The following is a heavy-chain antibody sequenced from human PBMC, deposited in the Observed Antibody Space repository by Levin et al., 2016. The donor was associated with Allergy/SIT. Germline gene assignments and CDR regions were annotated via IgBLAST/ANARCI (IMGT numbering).Heavy chain of an antibody. V-gene: IGHV3-64D*06. CDR3: VKDKYNWNYVWVAQFDY. J-gene: IGHJ4*02. Sequence: GESLKISCSASGFTFSSSAMHWVRQAPGKGLEYVSAISSNGGSTYYADSVKGRFTISRDNSKNMLYLQMSSVRAEDTAVYYCVKDKYNWNYVWVAQFDYWGQGTLVTVSS. CDR2: ISSNGGST. CDR1: GFTFSSSA. D-gene: IGHD1-7*01.